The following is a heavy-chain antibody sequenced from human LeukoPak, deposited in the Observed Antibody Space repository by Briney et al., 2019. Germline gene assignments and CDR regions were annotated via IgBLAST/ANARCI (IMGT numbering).Heavy chain of an antibody. V-gene: IGHV3-21*01. J-gene: IGHJ4*02. CDR1: GFTFSSYS. CDR2: ISSSSSYI. D-gene: IGHD3-9*01. CDR3: ARDLILTGYYNPYYFDY. Sequence: GGSLRLSCAASGFTFSSYSMNWVRQAPGKGLEWVSSISSSSSYIYYADSVKGRFTISRDNAKNSLYLQMNSLRAEDTAVYYCARDLILTGYYNPYYFDYWGQGTLVTVSS.